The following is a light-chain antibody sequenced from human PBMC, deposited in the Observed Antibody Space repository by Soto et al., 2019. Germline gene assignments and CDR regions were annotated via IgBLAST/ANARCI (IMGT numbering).Light chain of an antibody. CDR1: QSVSSN. CDR3: QQRINWPLT. V-gene: IGKV3-11*01. Sequence: EIVMTQSPAPLSVSPGGRATLSCRASQSVSSNLAWYQQKPGQAPRLLIYDAVNRATGIPARFSGSGSGTDFTLIIDSLAPEDFAVYYCQQRINWPLTFGGGTKVDI. J-gene: IGKJ4*01. CDR2: DAV.